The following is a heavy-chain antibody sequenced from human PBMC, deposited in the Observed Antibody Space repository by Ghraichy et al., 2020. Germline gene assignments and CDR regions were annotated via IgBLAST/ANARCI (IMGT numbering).Heavy chain of an antibody. J-gene: IGHJ4*02. V-gene: IGHV3-23*01. Sequence: GESLNISCAASGFTFSSYAMSWVRQAPGKGLEWVSAISGSGGSTYYADSVKGRFTISRDNSKNTMYLQMNSLRAEDTAVYYCAKGARLRFLEWFRYWGQGTLVTVSS. CDR3: AKGARLRFLEWFRY. CDR1: GFTFSSYA. D-gene: IGHD3-3*01. CDR2: ISGSGGST.